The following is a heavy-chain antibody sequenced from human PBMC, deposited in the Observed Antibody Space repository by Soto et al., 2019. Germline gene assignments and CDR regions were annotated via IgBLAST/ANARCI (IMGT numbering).Heavy chain of an antibody. CDR2: IYYSGST. CDR1: SGSISSGGYY. V-gene: IGHV4-31*03. CDR3: ARWWPMTYHDYSNSPYFDY. Sequence: PSETLSLTCTVSSGSISSGGYYWSWIRQHPGKGLEWIGYIYYSGSTYYNPSLKSRVTISVDTSKNQFSLKLSSVTAADTAVYYCARWWPMTYHDYSNSPYFDYWGQGTLVTVSS. J-gene: IGHJ4*02. D-gene: IGHD4-4*01.